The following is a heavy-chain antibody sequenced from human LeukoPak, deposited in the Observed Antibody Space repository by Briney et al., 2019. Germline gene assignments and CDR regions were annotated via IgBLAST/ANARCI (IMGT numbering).Heavy chain of an antibody. CDR1: GYTFTSYD. CDR3: ARGLGWELHSDYFDY. V-gene: IGHV1-8*03. J-gene: IGHJ4*02. Sequence: ASVKVSCKASGYTFTSYDINWVRQATGQGLEWMGWMNPYSGNTGYAQKFQGRVTITRNTSISTAYMELSSLRSEDTAVYYGARGLGWELHSDYFDYWGQGTLVTVSS. CDR2: MNPYSGNT. D-gene: IGHD1-26*01.